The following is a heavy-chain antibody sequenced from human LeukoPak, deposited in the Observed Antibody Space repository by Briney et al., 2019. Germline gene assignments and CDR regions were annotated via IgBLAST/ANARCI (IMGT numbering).Heavy chain of an antibody. CDR1: GFTFSSYW. D-gene: IGHD2-15*01. CDR2: INSDGSST. CDR3: ARPTSYCSGGSCYHYDAFDI. V-gene: IGHV3-74*01. Sequence: GGSLRLSCAASGFTFSSYWMHWVRQAPGKGLVWVSRINSDGSSTSYADSVKGRFTISRDNAKNTPYLQMNSLRAEDTAVYYCARPTSYCSGGSCYHYDAFDIWGQGTMVTVSS. J-gene: IGHJ3*02.